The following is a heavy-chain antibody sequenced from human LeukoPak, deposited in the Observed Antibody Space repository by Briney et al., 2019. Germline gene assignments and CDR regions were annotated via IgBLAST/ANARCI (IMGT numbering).Heavy chain of an antibody. D-gene: IGHD3-9*01. CDR1: GFTFSSYG. CDR3: ARDAPLLYYDILTGYTTEFDY. Sequence: GGSLRLSCAASGFTFSSYGMHWVRQAPGKGLEWVAVIWYDGSNKYYADSVKGRFTISRDNSKNTLYLQMNSLRAEDTAVYYCARDAPLLYYDILTGYTTEFDYWGQGTLVTVSS. CDR2: IWYDGSNK. J-gene: IGHJ4*02. V-gene: IGHV3-33*01.